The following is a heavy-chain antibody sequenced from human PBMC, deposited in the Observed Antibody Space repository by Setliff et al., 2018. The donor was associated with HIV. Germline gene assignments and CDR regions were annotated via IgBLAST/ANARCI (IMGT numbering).Heavy chain of an antibody. V-gene: IGHV5-51*01. D-gene: IGHD6-13*01. Sequence: GESLKISCKAVDYTFTTYWIGWVRQMPGEGLEWMGIIYPEDSNIKYNPSFQNQVTISADKSIATAYLEIHNLKASDTATYYCARRDGRSMNAFQIWGPGTKVTVS. CDR2: IYPEDSNI. CDR3: ARRDGRSMNAFQI. J-gene: IGHJ3*01. CDR1: DYTFTTYW.